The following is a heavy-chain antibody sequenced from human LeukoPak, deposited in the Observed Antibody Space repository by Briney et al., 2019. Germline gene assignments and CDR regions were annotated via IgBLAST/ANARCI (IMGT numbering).Heavy chain of an antibody. D-gene: IGHD6-25*01. V-gene: IGHV1-18*01. J-gene: IGHJ4*02. Sequence: ASVKVSCKASGYTFTCYGISWVRQAPGQGLEWMGWISAYNGNTNYAQKLQGRVTMTTDTSTSTAYMELRSLRPDDTAVYYCARGGYHRPPYYFDYWGQGTLVTVSS. CDR1: GYTFTCYG. CDR2: ISAYNGNT. CDR3: ARGGYHRPPYYFDY.